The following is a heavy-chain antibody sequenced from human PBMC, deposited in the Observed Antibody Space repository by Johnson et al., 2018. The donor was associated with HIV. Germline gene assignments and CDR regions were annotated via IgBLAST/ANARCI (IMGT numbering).Heavy chain of an antibody. CDR2: IYSGGST. CDR1: GFTVRSNY. V-gene: IGHV3-66*01. J-gene: IGHJ3*02. D-gene: IGHD5-18*01. CDR3: AKERVTWSSRGYAFDI. Sequence: VQLVESGGGLVQPGGSLRLSCAASGFTVRSNYMSWVRQAPGKGLEWVSLIYSGGSTYYADSVKGRFTISRDNSKNTLYLQMNSRGAEDTAVYYCAKERVTWSSRGYAFDIWGQGTMVTVSS.